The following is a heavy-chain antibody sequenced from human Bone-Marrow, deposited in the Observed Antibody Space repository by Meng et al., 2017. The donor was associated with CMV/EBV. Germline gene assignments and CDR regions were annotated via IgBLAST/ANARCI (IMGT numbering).Heavy chain of an antibody. D-gene: IGHD1-26*01. Sequence: ASVKVSCKASGYTFTSYDINWVRQATGQGLEWMGWMNPNSGNTGYAQKFQGRVTITRNTSISTAYMELSSLRSEDTAVYYCARQGGRIATGPTGHYGMDVWGQGTTVTVSS. V-gene: IGHV1-8*03. CDR2: MNPNSGNT. CDR3: ARQGGRIATGPTGHYGMDV. J-gene: IGHJ6*02. CDR1: GYTFTSYD.